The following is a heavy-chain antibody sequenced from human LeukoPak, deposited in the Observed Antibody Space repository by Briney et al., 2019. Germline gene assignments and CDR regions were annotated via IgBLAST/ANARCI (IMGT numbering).Heavy chain of an antibody. J-gene: IGHJ4*02. Sequence: PGGSLRLSCAASGFTFSSHGMHWVRQSPGKGLEWVAVIWYDGSNKYYADSVKGRFTISRDNFKNTLYLQMDSLRVEDTAVYYCVRGGTGKILDYWGQGILVTVSS. V-gene: IGHV3-33*01. CDR1: GFTFSSHG. D-gene: IGHD3-16*01. CDR3: VRGGTGKILDY. CDR2: IWYDGSNK.